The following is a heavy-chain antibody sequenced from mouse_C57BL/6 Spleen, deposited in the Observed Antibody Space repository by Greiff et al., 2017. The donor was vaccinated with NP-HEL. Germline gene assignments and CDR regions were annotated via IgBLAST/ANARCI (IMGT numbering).Heavy chain of an antibody. CDR1: GFSLTSYG. CDR3: AKNEGTDYWYFDV. V-gene: IGHV2-5*01. Sequence: VMLVESGPGLVQPSQSLSITCTVSGFSLTSYGVHWVRQSPGKGLEWLGVIWRGGSTDYNAAFMSRLSITKDNSKSQVFFKMNSLQADDTAIYYCAKNEGTDYWYFDVWGTGTTVTVSS. CDR2: IWRGGST. J-gene: IGHJ1*03. D-gene: IGHD3-3*01.